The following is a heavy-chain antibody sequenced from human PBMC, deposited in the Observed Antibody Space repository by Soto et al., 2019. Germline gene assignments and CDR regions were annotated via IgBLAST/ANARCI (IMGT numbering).Heavy chain of an antibody. Sequence: TKSLTWTVAGGSISTFYGSWIRQPQGKGLEWIGYIYDSGSTNYNHALKSRVTISVDTSKNQFSLKLSSVTAADKAVYYCAIVSFYSSSSVYYYYGMDVWGQGTTVTGSS. CDR1: GGSISTFY. V-gene: IGHV4-59*01. CDR3: AIVSFYSSSSVYYYYGMDV. D-gene: IGHD6-6*01. J-gene: IGHJ6*02. CDR2: IYDSGST.